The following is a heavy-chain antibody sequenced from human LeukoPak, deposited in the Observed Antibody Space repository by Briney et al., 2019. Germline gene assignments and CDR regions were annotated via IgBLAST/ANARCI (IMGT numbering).Heavy chain of an antibody. CDR1: GFTFSDYY. Sequence: NPGGSLRLSCAASGFTFSDYYMSWIRQAPGKGPEWVSSISSSSIYIYYADSVKGRFTISRDNAKKSLYLQMNSLRAEDTAVYYCARVAAADTAMMNFDHWGQGTLVTVSS. CDR2: ISSSSIYI. D-gene: IGHD5-18*01. CDR3: ARVAAADTAMMNFDH. V-gene: IGHV3-11*05. J-gene: IGHJ4*02.